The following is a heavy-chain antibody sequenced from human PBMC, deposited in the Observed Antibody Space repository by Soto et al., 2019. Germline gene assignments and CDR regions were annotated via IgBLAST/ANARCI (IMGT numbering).Heavy chain of an antibody. CDR1: NGSISSGGYS. D-gene: IGHD3-16*01. CDR2: IYPTGKT. V-gene: IGHV4-30-2*01. J-gene: IGHJ6*02. Sequence: PSETLSLTCTVSNGSISSGGYSWSWIRQTPGKGLEWIGYIYPTGKTYYNPSLKNRATLSIDTSQNQFSLQLTSVTAADTAVYYCARAPPGPAPRWGVWGHGTTVTAP. CDR3: ARAPPGPAPRWGV.